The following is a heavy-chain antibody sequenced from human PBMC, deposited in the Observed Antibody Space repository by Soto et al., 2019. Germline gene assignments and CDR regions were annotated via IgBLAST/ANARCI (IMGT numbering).Heavy chain of an antibody. D-gene: IGHD6-19*01. CDR1: GGSFSGYY. CDR2: INRSGST. Sequence: PSETLSLTCAVYGGSFSGYYWSWIRQPPGKGLEWIGEINRSGSTNYNPSLKSRVTISVDTSKNQFSLKLSAVTAADTAVYYCARGWSVSSGWPPQSYFDYWGQGTLVTGSS. V-gene: IGHV4-34*01. CDR3: ARGWSVSSGWPPQSYFDY. J-gene: IGHJ4*02.